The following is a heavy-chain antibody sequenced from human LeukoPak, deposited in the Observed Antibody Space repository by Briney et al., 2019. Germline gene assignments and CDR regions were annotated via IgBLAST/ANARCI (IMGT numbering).Heavy chain of an antibody. D-gene: IGHD6-13*01. CDR3: ARLEAARPYGMDV. CDR1: GYSFTIYW. CDR2: IYPGVSDT. Sequence: GESLKISCKGSGYSFTIYWIGWVRQMPGKGLEWMGIIYPGVSDTRYSPSFQGQVTISADKSISTAYLQWSSLKASDTAMYYCARLEAARPYGMDVWGQGTTVTVSS. J-gene: IGHJ6*02. V-gene: IGHV5-51*01.